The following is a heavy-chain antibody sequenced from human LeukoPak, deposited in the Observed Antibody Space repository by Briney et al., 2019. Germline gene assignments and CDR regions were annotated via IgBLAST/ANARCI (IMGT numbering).Heavy chain of an antibody. J-gene: IGHJ4*02. CDR1: GGTFSSYA. CDR3: ASLYCSGGSCYDY. CDR2: IIPIFGTA. D-gene: IGHD2-15*01. Sequence: SVKVSCKASGGTFSSYAISWVRQAPGQGLEWMGGIIPIFGTANYAQKFQGRVTITADESTSTAYMELSSLRSEDTAVYYCASLYCSGGSCYDYWGQGTLVTVSS. V-gene: IGHV1-69*13.